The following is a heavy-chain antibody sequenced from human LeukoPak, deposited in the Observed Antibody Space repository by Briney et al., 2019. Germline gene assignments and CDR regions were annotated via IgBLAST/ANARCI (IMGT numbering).Heavy chain of an antibody. D-gene: IGHD6-13*01. CDR2: ISYDGSNK. V-gene: IGHV3-30*18. CDR3: AKSRAAAGTLVDY. Sequence: GGSLRLSCAASGFTFSSYAMSWVRQAPGKGLEWVAVISYDGSNKYYADSVKGRFTISRDNSKNTLYLQMNSLRAEDTAVYYCAKSRAAAGTLVDYWGQGTLVTVSS. J-gene: IGHJ4*02. CDR1: GFTFSSYA.